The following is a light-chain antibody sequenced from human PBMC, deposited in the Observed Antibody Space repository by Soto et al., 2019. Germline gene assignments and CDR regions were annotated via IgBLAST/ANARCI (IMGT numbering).Light chain of an antibody. CDR2: EIS. CDR1: QGVRNA. Sequence: DIQMTQSPSSLSASAGDRVTITCRASQGVRNALDWYQQKPGKAPKRLIYEISSLQSGVPSRFSGSGSGTEFTLTISSLQPEDFATYYCLQHNAYPFTFGPGTKMDV. J-gene: IGKJ3*01. V-gene: IGKV1-17*01. CDR3: LQHNAYPFT.